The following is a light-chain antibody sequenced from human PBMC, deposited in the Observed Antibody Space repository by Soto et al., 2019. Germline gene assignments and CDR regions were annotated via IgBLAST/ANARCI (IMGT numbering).Light chain of an antibody. CDR3: QQYGSSPPT. CDR1: QRVSSK. Sequence: EIVMTQSPATLSVSPGERATLSCRASQRVSSKLAWYQQKPGQAPRLLIYGASSRATGIPDRFSGSGSGTDFTLTISRMEPEDFAVYYCQQYGSSPPTFGQGTRLEI. CDR2: GAS. J-gene: IGKJ5*01. V-gene: IGKV3-20*01.